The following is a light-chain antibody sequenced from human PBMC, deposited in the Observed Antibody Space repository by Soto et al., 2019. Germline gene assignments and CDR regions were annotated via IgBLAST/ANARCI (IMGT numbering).Light chain of an antibody. CDR3: QHYSTRSGVT. J-gene: IGKJ4*01. CDR2: DAS. Sequence: DIQMTQSPSAVSASAGDRFTITCRASQDISGWLAWYQQKPGKAPKLLVFDASSLEDGVPSRFSGSGSGTEFTLTVSNLQSDDFATYYCQHYSTRSGVTFGGGTKVDIK. V-gene: IGKV1-5*01. CDR1: QDISGW.